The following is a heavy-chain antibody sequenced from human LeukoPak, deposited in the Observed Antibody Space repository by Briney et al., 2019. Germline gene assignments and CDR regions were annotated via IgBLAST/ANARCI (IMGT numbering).Heavy chain of an antibody. V-gene: IGHV3-7*01. CDR1: GFTFSSYW. CDR3: ARDLDYYYDSSGNYGMDV. J-gene: IGHJ6*02. D-gene: IGHD3-22*01. CDR2: IKQDGSEK. Sequence: GGSLRLSCAASGFTFSSYWMSWVRQAPGKGLEWVANIKQDGSEKYYVDSVKGRFTISRDNAKNSLYLQMNSLRAEDTAVYYCARDLDYYYDSSGNYGMDVCGQGTTVTVSS.